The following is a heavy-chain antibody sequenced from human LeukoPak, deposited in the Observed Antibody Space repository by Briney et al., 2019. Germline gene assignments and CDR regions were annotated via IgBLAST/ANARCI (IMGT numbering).Heavy chain of an antibody. CDR1: GGIFSNYG. J-gene: IGHJ4*02. CDR2: IIPIFDTT. V-gene: IGHV1-69*05. CDR3: ARDAGYCSATSCYTLDY. Sequence: GSSVKVSCKVSGGIFSNYGINWVRQAPGQGLEWMGGIIPIFDTTNYAQNFQGRVTITTDESTNTAYMELSSLRSEDTAVYYCARDAGYCSATSCYTLDYWGQGTLVTVSS. D-gene: IGHD2-2*02.